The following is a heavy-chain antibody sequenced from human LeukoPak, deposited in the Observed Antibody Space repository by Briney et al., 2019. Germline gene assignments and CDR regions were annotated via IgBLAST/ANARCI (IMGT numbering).Heavy chain of an antibody. J-gene: IGHJ6*03. Sequence: SETLSLTCTVSGGSITSSSYYWGWIRQPPGKGLEWIGSIYYSGNTYYNPSLKSRVTISVDTSKNQSSLKLSSVTAADTAVYCCARNPYCSSTSCSVRYYYMDVWGKGTTVTVSS. D-gene: IGHD2-2*01. CDR3: ARNPYCSSTSCSVRYYYMDV. CDR1: GGSITSSSYY. CDR2: IYYSGNT. V-gene: IGHV4-39*01.